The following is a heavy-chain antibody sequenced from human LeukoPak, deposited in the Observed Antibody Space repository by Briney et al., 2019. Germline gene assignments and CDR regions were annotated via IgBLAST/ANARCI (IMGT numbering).Heavy chain of an antibody. CDR1: EITFSSYS. CDR3: ARDQGGVGY. D-gene: IGHD3-16*01. V-gene: IGHV3-48*01. CDR2: ISSFSGTI. J-gene: IGHJ4*02. Sequence: GGSLRLSCAASEITFSSYSMNWVRQAPGKGLEWVSYISSFSGTINYADSVKGRFTISRDNAKNSLYLQMNSLRAEDTAVYYCARDQGGVGYWGQGTLVTVSS.